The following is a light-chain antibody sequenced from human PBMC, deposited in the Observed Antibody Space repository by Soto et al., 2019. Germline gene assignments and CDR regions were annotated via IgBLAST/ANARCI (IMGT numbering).Light chain of an antibody. CDR3: QQYEELPLT. CDR1: QSVVNY. J-gene: IGKJ4*01. CDR2: YAS. Sequence: DVQLTQSPSTLSASVGDRVAISCQASQSVVNYLNWFQQRPGKAPQLLISYASHLEPGVPSRFSGQRSGTDFTLIISSLQPEDFATYYCQQYEELPLTFGGGTRVEV. V-gene: IGKV1-33*01.